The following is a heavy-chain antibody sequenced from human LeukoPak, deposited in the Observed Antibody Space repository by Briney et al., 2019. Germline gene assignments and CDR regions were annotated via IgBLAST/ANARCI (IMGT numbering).Heavy chain of an antibody. V-gene: IGHV3-48*04. J-gene: IGHJ4*02. Sequence: GESLKISCKGSGYGFTSYWIGWVRQAPGKGLEWISYISSSSSTIYYADSVKGRFTISRDNTKNSLYLQMNSLRAEDTAVYYCAGGYWGQGTLVTVSS. CDR3: AGGY. CDR1: GYGFTSYW. CDR2: ISSSSSTI.